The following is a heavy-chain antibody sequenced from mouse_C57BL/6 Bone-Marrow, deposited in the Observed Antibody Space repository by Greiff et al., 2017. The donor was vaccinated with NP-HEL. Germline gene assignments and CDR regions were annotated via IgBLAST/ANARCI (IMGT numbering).Heavy chain of an antibody. CDR3: ARSDQDGHYFDY. V-gene: IGHV5-16*01. Sequence: EVHLVESEGGLVQPGSSMKLSCTASGFTFSDYYMAWVRQVPEKGLEWVANINYDGSSTYYLDSLKSRFIISRDNAKNILYLQMSSLKSEDTATYYCARSDQDGHYFDYWGQGTTLTVSS. CDR2: INYDGSST. D-gene: IGHD1-2*01. CDR1: GFTFSDYY. J-gene: IGHJ2*01.